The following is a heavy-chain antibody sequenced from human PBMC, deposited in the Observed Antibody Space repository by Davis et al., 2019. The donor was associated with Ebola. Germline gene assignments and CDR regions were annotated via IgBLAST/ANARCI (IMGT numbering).Heavy chain of an antibody. CDR2: LYHGGGT. D-gene: IGHD3-22*01. CDR1: GGYISGYY. Sequence: GSLRLSCTVSGGYISGYYWSWIRQPPGKGLEWIGNLYHGGGTNYSPSLKSRLTISVDTSKNQFSLKLSSVTAADTAVYYCARHSVDSSGYYYDWFDPWGQGTLVTVSS. CDR3: ARHSVDSSGYYYDWFDP. J-gene: IGHJ5*02. V-gene: IGHV4-59*08.